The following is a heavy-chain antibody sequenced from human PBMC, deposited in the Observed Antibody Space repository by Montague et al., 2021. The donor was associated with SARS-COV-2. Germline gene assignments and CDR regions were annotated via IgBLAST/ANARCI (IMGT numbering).Heavy chain of an antibody. D-gene: IGHD6-6*01. CDR2: IFHSGTT. V-gene: IGHV4-39*02. J-gene: IGHJ5*02. CDR1: GGSIVTGDYY. Sequence: SETLSLTCSVSGGSIVTGDYYWAWSRQPPGKGLEWIGSIFHSGTTYYAPFLRGRVTISVDTSKNQFSLKLNSVTAADTAFYYCVREYTGSSQASWGQGTLVTVSS. CDR3: VREYTGSSQAS.